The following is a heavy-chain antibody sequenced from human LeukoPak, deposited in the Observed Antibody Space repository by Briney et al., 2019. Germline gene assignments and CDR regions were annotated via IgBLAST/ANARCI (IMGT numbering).Heavy chain of an antibody. D-gene: IGHD4-17*01. V-gene: IGHV4-59*08. J-gene: IGHJ4*02. CDR2: IFYTGST. Sequence: PSETLSLTCTVSGGSISTYYWSWIRQPPGKGLEWLGYIFYTGSTNYNPSLKSRVTMSIDTSKNQFSLKLSSVTAADTAVYYCARDDYGDYFDYWGQGTLVTVSS. CDR1: GGSISTYY. CDR3: ARDDYGDYFDY.